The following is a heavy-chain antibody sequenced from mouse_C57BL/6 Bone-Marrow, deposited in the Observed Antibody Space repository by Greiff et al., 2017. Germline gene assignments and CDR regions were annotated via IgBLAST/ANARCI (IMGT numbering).Heavy chain of an antibody. V-gene: IGHV1-74*01. D-gene: IGHD1-1*01. CDR3: AMQYYGSSGAWFAY. J-gene: IGHJ3*01. CDR1: GYTFTSYW. CDR2: IHPSDSST. Sequence: QVQLQQPGAELVKPGASVKVSCKASGYTFTSYWMHWVKQRPGQGLEWIGRIHPSDSSTNYNQKFKGKATLTVDQSSNTAYMQLSSLTSEDSAVYYCAMQYYGSSGAWFAYWGQGTLVTVSA.